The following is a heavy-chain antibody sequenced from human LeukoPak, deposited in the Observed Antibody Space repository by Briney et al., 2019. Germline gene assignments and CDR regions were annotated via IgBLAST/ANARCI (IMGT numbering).Heavy chain of an antibody. D-gene: IGHD2-2*01. CDR1: GYTFTSYA. CDR2: INAGNGNT. J-gene: IGHJ6*04. V-gene: IGHV1-3*01. CDR3: ARDAVPYCSSTSCYRMDV. Sequence: ASVKVSCKAPGYTFTSYAMHWVRQAPGQRLEWMGWINAGNGNTKYSQKFQGRVTITRDTSASTAYMELSSLRSEDTAVYYCARDAVPYCSSTSCYRMDVWGKGTTVTVSS.